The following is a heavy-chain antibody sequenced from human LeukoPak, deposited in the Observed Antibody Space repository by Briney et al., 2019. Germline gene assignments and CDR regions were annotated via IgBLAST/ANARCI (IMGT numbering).Heavy chain of an antibody. CDR3: ARDRDWHFDY. CDR1: RYTYSSHS. D-gene: IGHD2-21*02. CDR2: INPSVDVT. V-gene: IGHV1-46*01. Sequence: ASVTVSCKASRYTYSSHSMHWVRQAPGQGLAWVGIINPSVDVTTYAQNFQGRVIMTRDMSTSTVYMELSSLRSEDTAVYYCARDRDWHFDYWGQGTLVTVSS. J-gene: IGHJ4*02.